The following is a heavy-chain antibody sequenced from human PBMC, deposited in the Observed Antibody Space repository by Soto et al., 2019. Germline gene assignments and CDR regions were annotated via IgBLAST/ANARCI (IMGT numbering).Heavy chain of an antibody. CDR2: ISSGSSTM. J-gene: IGHJ6*03. V-gene: IGHV3-48*01. Sequence: EVQLVESGGGLVQPGGSLRLSCAVSGFTFSGYRMNWVHQAPGNGLEWLSYISSGSSTMYYADSVKGRFTISRDNAKKSLYLQMSSLRAEDTAVYYCAREPPYHDYMDDWGKGTTVTVSS. CDR3: AREPPYHDYMDD. D-gene: IGHD3-16*01. CDR1: GFTFSGYR.